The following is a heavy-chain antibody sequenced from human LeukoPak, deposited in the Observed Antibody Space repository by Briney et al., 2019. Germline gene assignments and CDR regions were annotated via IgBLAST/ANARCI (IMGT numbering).Heavy chain of an antibody. CDR1: GFTFSSYA. D-gene: IGHD3-10*01. Sequence: GGSRRLSCAASGFTFSSYAMSWVRQAPGKGLEWVSAISGSGGSTYYADSVKGRFTISRDNSKNTLYLQMNSLRAEDTAVYYCARDYVVRGVYAFDIWGQGTMVTVSS. J-gene: IGHJ3*02. CDR2: ISGSGGST. V-gene: IGHV3-23*01. CDR3: ARDYVVRGVYAFDI.